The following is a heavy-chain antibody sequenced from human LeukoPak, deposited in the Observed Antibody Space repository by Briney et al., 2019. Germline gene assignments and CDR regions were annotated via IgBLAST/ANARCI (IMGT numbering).Heavy chain of an antibody. CDR2: ISAYNGNT. CDR3: ARPIYASSWYEGDAFDI. V-gene: IGHV1-18*01. D-gene: IGHD6-13*01. J-gene: IGHJ3*02. Sequence: ASVKVSCKASGYTFTSYGISWVRQAPGQGLEWMGWISAYNGNTTYAQKFQGRVTMTRDMSTSTVYMELSSLRSEDTAVYYCARPIYASSWYEGDAFDIWGQGTMVTVSS. CDR1: GYTFTSYG.